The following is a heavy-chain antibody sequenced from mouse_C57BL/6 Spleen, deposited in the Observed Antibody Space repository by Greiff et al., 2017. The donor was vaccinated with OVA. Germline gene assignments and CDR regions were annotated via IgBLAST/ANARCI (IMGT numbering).Heavy chain of an antibody. CDR2: IYPGDGDT. CDR1: GYAFSSSW. CDR3: ASQNYDYDVEYYFDY. V-gene: IGHV1-82*01. J-gene: IGHJ2*01. Sequence: VKLMESGPELVKPGASVKISCKASGYAFSSSWMNWVKQRPGKGLEWIGRIYPGDGDTNYNGKFKGKATLTADKSSSTAYMQLSSLTSEDSAVYFCASQNYDYDVEYYFDYWGQGTTLTVSS. D-gene: IGHD2-4*01.